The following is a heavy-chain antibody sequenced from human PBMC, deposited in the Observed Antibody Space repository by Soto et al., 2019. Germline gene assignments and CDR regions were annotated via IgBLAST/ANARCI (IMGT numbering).Heavy chain of an antibody. J-gene: IGHJ4*02. CDR1: GFTFSSYG. D-gene: IGHD1-26*01. CDR3: ANAPGRDRWEILPLDY. Sequence: QVQLVESGGGVVQPGRSLSLSCAASGFTFSSYGMHWVRQAPGKGLERVAVISYDGSNKYYADSVKRRFTISGDNSKNTLYLQMNSLRAEDTAVYYCANAPGRDRWEILPLDYWGRGTLVTVSS. V-gene: IGHV3-30*18. CDR2: ISYDGSNK.